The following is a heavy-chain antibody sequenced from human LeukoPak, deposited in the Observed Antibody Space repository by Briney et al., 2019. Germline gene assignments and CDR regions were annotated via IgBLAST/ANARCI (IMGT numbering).Heavy chain of an antibody. Sequence: SETLSLTCAVYGGSFSGYYWSWIRQPPGKGLEWIGEINHSGSTNYNPSLMSRVTISVDTSKNQFSLKLSSVTAADTAVYYCARGLLYYYDSSGYYYWGQGTLVTVSS. V-gene: IGHV4-34*01. CDR3: ARGLLYYYDSSGYYY. CDR2: INHSGST. D-gene: IGHD3-22*01. J-gene: IGHJ4*02. CDR1: GGSFSGYY.